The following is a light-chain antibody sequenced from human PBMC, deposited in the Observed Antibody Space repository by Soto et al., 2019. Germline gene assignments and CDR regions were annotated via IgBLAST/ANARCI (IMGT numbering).Light chain of an antibody. CDR1: SSDVGGYNY. J-gene: IGLJ3*02. CDR3: SSYTSSSGV. V-gene: IGLV2-14*01. Sequence: QSVLTQPASVSGSPGQSITISCTGTSSDVGGYNYVSWYQQHPGKAPKLMIYEVSNRPSGVSKRFSGSKSGNTASLTISGLQAEDEADYYCSSYTSSSGVFGGGTKVTVL. CDR2: EVS.